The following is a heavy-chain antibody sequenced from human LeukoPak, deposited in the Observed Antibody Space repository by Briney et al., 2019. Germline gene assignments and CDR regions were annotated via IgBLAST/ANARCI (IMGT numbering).Heavy chain of an antibody. V-gene: IGHV3-48*03. D-gene: IGHD3-10*01. CDR3: ANMQWFGELSYYFDY. CDR2: ISSSGSTI. Sequence: GGSLRLSCAASGFTFSTYEMNWVRQAPGKGLEWGSYISSSGSTIYYADSVKGRFTISRDNAKNSLYLQMNSLRAEDTAVYYCANMQWFGELSYYFDYWGQGTLVTVSS. J-gene: IGHJ4*02. CDR1: GFTFSTYE.